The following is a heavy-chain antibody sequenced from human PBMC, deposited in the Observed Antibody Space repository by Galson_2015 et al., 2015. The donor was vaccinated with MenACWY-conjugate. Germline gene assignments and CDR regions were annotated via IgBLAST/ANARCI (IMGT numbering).Heavy chain of an antibody. V-gene: IGHV3-74*01. D-gene: IGHD1-26*01. J-gene: IGHJ4*02. Sequence: SLRLSCAASGFIFNTYWMHWVRQAPGKGLVWVSRINPGGSSTTYADSVKDRFTISRDNAKNTLYLQMNSLRPEDTALFYCAKTRGASFDFDSWGQGTLVTVSS. CDR1: GFIFNTYW. CDR2: INPGGSST. CDR3: AKTRGASFDFDS.